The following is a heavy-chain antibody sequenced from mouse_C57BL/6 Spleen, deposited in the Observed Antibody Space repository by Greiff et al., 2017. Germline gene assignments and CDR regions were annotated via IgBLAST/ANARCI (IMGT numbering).Heavy chain of an antibody. CDR1: GFTFSDYG. V-gene: IGHV5-17*01. Sequence: EVMLVESGGGLVKPGGSLKLSCAASGFTFSDYGMHWVRQAPEKGLEWVAYISSGSSTIYYADTVKGRFTISRDNAKNTLFLQMTSLRSEDTAMYYCARGGSSYVDYFDYWGQGTTLTVSS. CDR3: ARGGSSYVDYFDY. CDR2: ISSGSSTI. J-gene: IGHJ2*01. D-gene: IGHD1-1*01.